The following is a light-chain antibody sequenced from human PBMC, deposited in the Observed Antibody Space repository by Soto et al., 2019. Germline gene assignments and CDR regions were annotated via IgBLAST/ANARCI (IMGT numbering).Light chain of an antibody. J-gene: IGKJ4*01. Sequence: IQLTQSPSSLSASVVDRVTITCLASQGISSFLAWYQQKPGKAPNLLIYAASTLQTGVPSRFSGGGSGTDFTLTIDNLQPEDFATYYCQQVDAYPSTFGGGTKVDIK. CDR3: QQVDAYPST. V-gene: IGKV1-9*01. CDR2: AAS. CDR1: QGISSF.